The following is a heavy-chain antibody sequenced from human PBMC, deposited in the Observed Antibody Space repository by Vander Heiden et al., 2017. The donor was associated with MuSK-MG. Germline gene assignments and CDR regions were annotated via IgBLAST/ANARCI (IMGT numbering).Heavy chain of an antibody. CDR3: ARTPNYYYYYYYYMDV. V-gene: IGHV4-59*01. CDR2: IYYSGST. CDR1: GGPISSYY. Sequence: QVQLQESGPGLVKPSETLSLTCTVSGGPISSYYWSWIRQPPGKGLEWIGYIYYSGSTNYNPSLKSRVTISVDTSKNQFSLKLSSVTAADTAVYYCARTPNYYYYYYYYMDVWGKGTTVTVSS. J-gene: IGHJ6*03. D-gene: IGHD3-10*01.